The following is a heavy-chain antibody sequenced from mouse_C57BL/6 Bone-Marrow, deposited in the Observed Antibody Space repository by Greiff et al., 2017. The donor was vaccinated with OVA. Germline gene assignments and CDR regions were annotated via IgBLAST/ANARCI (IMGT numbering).Heavy chain of an antibody. CDR2: ISNLAYSI. D-gene: IGHD2-2*01. CDR3: ARAGYYDAMDY. CDR1: GFTFSDYG. J-gene: IGHJ4*01. V-gene: IGHV5-15*01. Sequence: EVHLVESGGGLVQPGGSLKLSCAASGFTFSDYGMAWVRQAPRQGPEWVAFISNLAYSIYYADTVTGRFTISGENAKNTLYLEMSSLRSEDTAMYYCARAGYYDAMDYWGQGTSVTVSA.